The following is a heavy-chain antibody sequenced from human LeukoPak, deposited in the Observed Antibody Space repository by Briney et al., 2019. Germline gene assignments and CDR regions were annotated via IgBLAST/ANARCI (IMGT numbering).Heavy chain of an antibody. CDR3: ARDGPYYYGSSGYDDAFYI. CDR2: IIPIFGTA. D-gene: IGHD3-22*01. CDR1: GGTFSSYA. J-gene: IGHJ3*02. Sequence: SVKVSCKASGGTFSSYAISWVRQAPGQGLEWMGGIIPIFGTANYAQKFQGRVTITTDESTSTAYMELSSLRSEDTAVYYCARDGPYYYGSSGYDDAFYIWGQGT. V-gene: IGHV1-69*05.